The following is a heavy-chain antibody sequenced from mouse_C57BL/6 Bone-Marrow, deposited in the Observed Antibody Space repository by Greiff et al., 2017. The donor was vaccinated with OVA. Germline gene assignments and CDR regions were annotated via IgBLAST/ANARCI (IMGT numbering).Heavy chain of an antibody. Sequence: EVKLVESGGGLVQPGGSLKLSCAASGFTFSDYYMYWVRQTPEKRLEWVAYISNGGGSTYYPDTVKGRFTISRDNANNTLYLQMSSLKSEDTAMYYCARHNWVPFAYWGQGTLVTVSA. D-gene: IGHD4-1*01. V-gene: IGHV5-12*01. J-gene: IGHJ3*01. CDR3: ARHNWVPFAY. CDR2: ISNGGGST. CDR1: GFTFSDYY.